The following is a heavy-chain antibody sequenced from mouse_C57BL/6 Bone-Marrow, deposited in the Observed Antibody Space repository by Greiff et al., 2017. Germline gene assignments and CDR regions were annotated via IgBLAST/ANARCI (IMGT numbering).Heavy chain of an antibody. CDR3: AQGGAAPFAY. D-gene: IGHD3-1*01. Sequence: EVQLQQSVAELVRPGASVKLSCTASGFNINNTYMHWVKQRPEQGLEWIGRIDPANGNTKYTTKFQGKATITADTSSNTSYLQLSSLPSEDTAHYYCAQGGAAPFAYWGQGTLVTVSA. CDR1: GFNINNTY. V-gene: IGHV14-3*01. CDR2: IDPANGNT. J-gene: IGHJ3*01.